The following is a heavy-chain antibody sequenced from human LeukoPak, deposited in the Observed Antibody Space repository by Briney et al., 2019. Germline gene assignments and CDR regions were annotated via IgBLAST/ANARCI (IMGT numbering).Heavy chain of an antibody. J-gene: IGHJ4*02. Sequence: SETLSLTCAVYGGSFSDYYWSWIRQPPGKGLEWIGYIYYSGSTNYNPSLKSRVTISVDTSKNQFSLKLSSVTAADTAVYYCARAEGGYSSGWFDYWGQGTLVTVSS. V-gene: IGHV4-59*01. D-gene: IGHD6-19*01. CDR3: ARAEGGYSSGWFDY. CDR1: GGSFSDYY. CDR2: IYYSGST.